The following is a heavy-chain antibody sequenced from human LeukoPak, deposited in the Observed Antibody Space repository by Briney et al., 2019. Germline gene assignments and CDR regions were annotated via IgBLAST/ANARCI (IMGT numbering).Heavy chain of an antibody. CDR1: VFTFSSYG. J-gene: IGHJ4*02. CDR3: ARVQSGSYEDY. CDR2: IWYDGSNK. Sequence: GGSLRLSCAASVFTFSSYGMHWVRQAPGKGLEWVAVIWYDGSNKYYADSVKGRFTISRDNSKNTLYLQMNSLRAEDTAVYYCARVQSGSYEDYWGQGTLVTVSS. V-gene: IGHV3-33*01. D-gene: IGHD1-26*01.